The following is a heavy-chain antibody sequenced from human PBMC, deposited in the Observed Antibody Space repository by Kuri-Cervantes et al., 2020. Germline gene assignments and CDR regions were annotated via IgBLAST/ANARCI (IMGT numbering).Heavy chain of an antibody. CDR3: ARDRMAAYYDFWSGYYRSDYYGMDV. CDR1: GFTFDDYA. Sequence: SLKISCAASGFTFDDYAMHWVRQAPGKGLEWVSGISWNSGSIGYADSVKGRFTISRDNSKNTLYLQMNSLRAEDTAVYYCARDRMAAYYDFWSGYYRSDYYGMDVWGQGTTVTVSS. D-gene: IGHD3-3*01. CDR2: ISWNSGSI. J-gene: IGHJ6*02. V-gene: IGHV3-9*01.